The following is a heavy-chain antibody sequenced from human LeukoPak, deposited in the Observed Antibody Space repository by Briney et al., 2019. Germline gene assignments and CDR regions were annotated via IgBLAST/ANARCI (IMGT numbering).Heavy chain of an antibody. J-gene: IGHJ4*02. V-gene: IGHV5-51*01. CDR1: GYTFANYW. CDR2: IYPGDSDT. CDR3: ARPRDRSSWAAFDY. D-gene: IGHD3-22*01. Sequence: GESLQISCKGSGYTFANYWIGWVRQMPGKGLEWMGIIYPGDSDTRYSPSFQGQVTISADVSISTAYLQWSSLKASDTAMYYCARPRDRSSWAAFDYWGQGTLVTVSS.